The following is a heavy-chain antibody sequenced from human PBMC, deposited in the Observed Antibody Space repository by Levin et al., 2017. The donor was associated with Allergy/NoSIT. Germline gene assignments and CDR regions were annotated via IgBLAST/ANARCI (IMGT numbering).Heavy chain of an antibody. CDR1: GFTVSSHY. Sequence: GESLKISCAASGFTVSSHYMNWVRQAPGKGLEWVSLLYSGGSTYYTDSVKGRFIISRDNSKNTVYLQMNKMRVDDTAEYYCARGFGSSTSWPYYWGQGTLVTVSS. J-gene: IGHJ4*02. CDR2: LYSGGST. CDR3: ARGFGSSTSWPYY. V-gene: IGHV3-66*01. D-gene: IGHD6-13*01.